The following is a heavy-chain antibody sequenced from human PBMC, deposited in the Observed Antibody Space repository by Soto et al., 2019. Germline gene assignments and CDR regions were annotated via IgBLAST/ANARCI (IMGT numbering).Heavy chain of an antibody. CDR1: GLTFSSYA. V-gene: IGHV3-23*01. Sequence: VQLLDSGGDLVQPGGSLRLSCAASGLTFSSYAMAWVRQAPGKGLEWVSHISGSSGHTYYADSVKGRFTISRDNSKNTLYLQMGSLRAEDTAIYYCASAAGSGWGADYFQHWGQGSLVTVSS. CDR3: ASAAGSGWGADYFQH. CDR2: ISGSSGHT. D-gene: IGHD6-25*01. J-gene: IGHJ1*01.